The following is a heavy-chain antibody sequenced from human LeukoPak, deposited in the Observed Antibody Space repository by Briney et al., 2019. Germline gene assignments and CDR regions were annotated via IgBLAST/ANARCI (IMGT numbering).Heavy chain of an antibody. Sequence: GGSLRLSCAASGFTLGDTWMHWVRQAPGKGLVWVSRGDGSSTTYADSVKGRFTISRDNAKNTLYLQMNSLRAEDTAVYYCARDDYNRLWGQGTLVTVSS. CDR1: GFTLGDTW. CDR3: ARDDYNRL. CDR2: GDGSST. D-gene: IGHD4-11*01. J-gene: IGHJ4*02. V-gene: IGHV3-74*01.